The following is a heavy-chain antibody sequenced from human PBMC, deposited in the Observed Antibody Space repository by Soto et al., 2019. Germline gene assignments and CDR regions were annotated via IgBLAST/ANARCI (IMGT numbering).Heavy chain of an antibody. Sequence: GGSLRLSCAVSGFNFSRCAMSWVRQAPGKGLDWVSGIGGSGDDTHYADSVKGRFTISRDNSKNTLYLQMNSLRAEDTAIYYCAKESYNWHTDFDHWGQGTLVTVSS. CDR3: AKESYNWHTDFDH. D-gene: IGHD1-20*01. CDR1: GFNFSRCA. J-gene: IGHJ4*02. V-gene: IGHV3-23*01. CDR2: IGGSGDDT.